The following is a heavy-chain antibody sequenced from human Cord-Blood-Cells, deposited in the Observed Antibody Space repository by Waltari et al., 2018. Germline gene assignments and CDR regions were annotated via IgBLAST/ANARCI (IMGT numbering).Heavy chain of an antibody. V-gene: IGHV1-69*01. CDR3: ARDVNWNPLGFDY. J-gene: IGHJ4*02. Sequence: QVQLVQSGAEVKKPGSSVKVSCKASGGTFSSYAISWVRQAPGQGLEWMGGISPIVGTANDAQKFQGRVTITADESTSTAYMELSSLRSEDTAVYYCARDVNWNPLGFDYWGQGTLVTVSS. D-gene: IGHD1-20*01. CDR1: GGTFSSYA. CDR2: ISPIVGTA.